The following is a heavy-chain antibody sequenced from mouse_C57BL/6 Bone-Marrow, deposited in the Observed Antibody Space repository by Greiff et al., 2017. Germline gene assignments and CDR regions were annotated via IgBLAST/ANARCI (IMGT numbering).Heavy chain of an antibody. CDR1: GFSFNTYA. Sequence: EVNVVESGGGLVQPKGSLKLSCAASGFSFNTYAMNWVRQAPGKGLEWVARIRSKSNNYATYYADSVKDRFTISRDDSESMLYLQMNNLKTEDTAMYYCVRHYYGFDYWGQGTTLTVSS. CDR2: IRSKSNNYAT. CDR3: VRHYYGFDY. D-gene: IGHD1-1*01. J-gene: IGHJ2*01. V-gene: IGHV10-1*01.